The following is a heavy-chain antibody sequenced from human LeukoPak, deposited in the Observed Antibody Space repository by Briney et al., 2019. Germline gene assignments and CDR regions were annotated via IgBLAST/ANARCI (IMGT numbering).Heavy chain of an antibody. Sequence: GGSLRLSCAASGFTFSSYEMSWVRQAPGKGLEWVSVLYSGGSTYYADSVKGRFGITRDNSNNTLYLQMNSLRAEDTAVYYCARDRSSSSYYDNSGYHYALDDAFDIWGQGTMVTVSS. D-gene: IGHD3-22*01. CDR2: LYSGGST. CDR1: GFTFSSYE. CDR3: ARDRSSSSYYDNSGYHYALDDAFDI. J-gene: IGHJ3*02. V-gene: IGHV3-66*01.